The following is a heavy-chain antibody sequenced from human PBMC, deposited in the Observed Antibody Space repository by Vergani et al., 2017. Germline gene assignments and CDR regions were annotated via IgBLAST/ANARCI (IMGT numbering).Heavy chain of an antibody. Sequence: QVQLQQWGAGLLKPSETLSLTCAVYGGSFSGYYWSWIRQPPGKGLEWIGEINHSGSTNYNPSLKSRVTISVDTSKNQFSLKLSSVTAADTAVYYCAGGGSGYDSGWFDPWGQGTLVTVSS. CDR2: INHSGST. CDR1: GGSFSGYY. J-gene: IGHJ5*02. D-gene: IGHD5-12*01. CDR3: AGGGSGYDSGWFDP. V-gene: IGHV4-34*01.